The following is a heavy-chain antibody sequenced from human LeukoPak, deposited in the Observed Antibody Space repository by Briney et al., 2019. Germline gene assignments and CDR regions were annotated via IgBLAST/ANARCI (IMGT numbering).Heavy chain of an antibody. J-gene: IGHJ4*02. V-gene: IGHV4-61*02. CDR2: ICTSGST. CDR3: AREQGSPPEFDY. CDR1: GGSISSGGYY. Sequence: SETLSLTCTVSGGSISSGGYYWSWIRQPAGKGLEWIGCICTSGSTNYNPSLKSRVTISVDTSKNQFSLKLSSVTAADTAVYYCAREQGSPPEFDYWGQGTLVTVSS.